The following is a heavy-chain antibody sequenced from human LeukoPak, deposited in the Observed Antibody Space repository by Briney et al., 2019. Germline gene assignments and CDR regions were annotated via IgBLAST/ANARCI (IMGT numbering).Heavy chain of an antibody. D-gene: IGHD6-6*01. Sequence: SETLSLTCTVSGGSISSSSYYWGWIRQPPGKGLEWIGSIYYSGSTYYNPSLKGRVTISVDTSKNQFSLKLSSVTAADTAVYYCARDSSIAARPGYFDYWGQGTLVTVSS. CDR1: GGSISSSSYY. J-gene: IGHJ4*02. CDR2: IYYSGST. V-gene: IGHV4-39*07. CDR3: ARDSSIAARPGYFDY.